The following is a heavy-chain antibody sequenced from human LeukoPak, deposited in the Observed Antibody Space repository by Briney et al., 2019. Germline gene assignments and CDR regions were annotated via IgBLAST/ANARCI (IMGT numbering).Heavy chain of an antibody. CDR3: ASSGSYRFDY. Sequence: GGSLRLSCAASGFTFSSYSMNWVRQAPGKGLEWVSHITASGTAMFYADSVKGRFTISRDNAKNSLYLQMNSLRDEDTAVYYCASSGSYRFDYWGQGTLATVSS. V-gene: IGHV3-48*02. CDR1: GFTFSSYS. CDR2: ITASGTAM. J-gene: IGHJ4*02. D-gene: IGHD1-26*01.